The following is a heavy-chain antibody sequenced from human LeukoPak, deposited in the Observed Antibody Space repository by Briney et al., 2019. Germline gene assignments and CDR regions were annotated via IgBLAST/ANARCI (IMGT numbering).Heavy chain of an antibody. CDR1: GFTFSSYA. J-gene: IGHJ4*02. V-gene: IGHV3-23*01. Sequence: GGSLRLSCAASGFTFSSYAMSWVRQAPGKGLEWFSAISGSGGSTYYADSVKGRFTISRDNSKNTLYLQMNSLRAEDTAVYYCAKDPRAIVVVTAIDYWGQGTLVTVSS. CDR2: ISGSGGST. CDR3: AKDPRAIVVVTAIDY. D-gene: IGHD2-21*02.